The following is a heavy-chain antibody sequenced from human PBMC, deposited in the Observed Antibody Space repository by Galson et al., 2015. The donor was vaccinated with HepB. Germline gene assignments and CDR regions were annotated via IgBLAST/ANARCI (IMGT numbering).Heavy chain of an antibody. CDR1: GYTLTESS. CDR3: ATPFGVGDDYFDS. CDR2: FDPEDGET. D-gene: IGHD3-10*01. Sequence: SVKVSCKVSGYTLTESSMHWVRQAPRKGLEWMGSFDPEDGETVYAQKFQGRVTLTGDTSTDTAYMELSSLRSEDTAVYYCATPFGVGDDYFDSWGQGTLVTVSS. J-gene: IGHJ4*02. V-gene: IGHV1-24*01.